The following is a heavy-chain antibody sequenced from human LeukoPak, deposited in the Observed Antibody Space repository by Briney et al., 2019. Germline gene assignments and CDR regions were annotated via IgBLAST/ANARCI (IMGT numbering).Heavy chain of an antibody. CDR2: ISAYNGNT. V-gene: IGHV1-18*01. Sequence: ASVKVSCKASGYIFTSYGISWVRQAPGQGLEWMGWISAYNGNTNYAQKLQGRVTMTTDTSTSTAYMELRSLRSDDTAVYYCASAPYYYDNSGYYYFDPWGQGTLVTVSS. CDR3: ASAPYYYDNSGYYYFDP. CDR1: GYIFTSYG. D-gene: IGHD3-22*01. J-gene: IGHJ5*02.